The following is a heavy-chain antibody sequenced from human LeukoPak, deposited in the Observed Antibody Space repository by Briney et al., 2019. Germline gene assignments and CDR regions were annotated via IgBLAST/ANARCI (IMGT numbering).Heavy chain of an antibody. CDR1: GGSFSSYG. V-gene: IGHV1-8*01. J-gene: IGHJ4*02. D-gene: IGHD2-15*01. CDR3: ARVDGSPDY. Sequence: VASVKVSCKASGGSFSSYGISWVRQAPGQGLEWMGWINLNSGNTGYAQKFQGRVTITRDTSIRTAYLEVSSLKSEDTAVYYCARVDGSPDYWGQGTLLTVSS. CDR2: INLNSGNT.